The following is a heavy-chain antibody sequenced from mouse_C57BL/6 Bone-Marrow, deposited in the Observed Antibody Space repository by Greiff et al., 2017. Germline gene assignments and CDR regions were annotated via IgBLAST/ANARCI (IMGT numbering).Heavy chain of an antibody. V-gene: IGHV1-12*01. CDR1: GYTFTSYT. J-gene: IGHJ4*01. CDR3: ARGGLFLSYAMDY. D-gene: IGHD1-1*02. Sequence: LQQSGAELVRPGASVKMSCKASGYTFTSYTMHWVQQTPRQGLEWIGAIYPGNGDTSYNQKFKGTATLTVDKSSSTAYLQLSRLTSDDSAVYVYARGGLFLSYAMDYWGQGTSVTVSS. CDR2: IYPGNGDT.